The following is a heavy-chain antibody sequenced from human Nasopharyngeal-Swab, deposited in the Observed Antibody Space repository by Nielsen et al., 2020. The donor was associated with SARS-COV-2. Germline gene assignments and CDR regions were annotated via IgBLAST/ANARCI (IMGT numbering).Heavy chain of an antibody. CDR3: ARGRGSSTSMIGY. Sequence: ESLKISCAASGFTFSNYRMHWVRQAPGKGLGWVSRINGDGSSLNYADFVKGRFTISTDNAKSTLYLEMNSLRAEDTAVYYCARGRGSSTSMIGYWGQGTLVTVSS. J-gene: IGHJ4*02. CDR1: GFTFSNYR. CDR2: INGDGSSL. D-gene: IGHD2/OR15-2a*01. V-gene: IGHV3-74*01.